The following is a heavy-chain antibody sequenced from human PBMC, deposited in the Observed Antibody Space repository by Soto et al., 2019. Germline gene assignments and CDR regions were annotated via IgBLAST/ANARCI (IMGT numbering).Heavy chain of an antibody. D-gene: IGHD3-10*01. Sequence: PSETLSLTCAVYGESFSSYYWSWIRQPPGKGLEWIGEINHSGRTNDNPALQSRATISIDTSKNQFSLKLTSVTAADTALYYCARVSSGVGPDYWGQGALVTAPQ. CDR1: GESFSSYY. J-gene: IGHJ4*02. V-gene: IGHV4-34*04. CDR2: INHSGRT. CDR3: ARVSSGVGPDY.